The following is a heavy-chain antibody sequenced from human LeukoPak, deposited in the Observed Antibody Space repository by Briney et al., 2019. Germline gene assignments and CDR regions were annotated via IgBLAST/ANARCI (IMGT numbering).Heavy chain of an antibody. D-gene: IGHD1-14*01. V-gene: IGHV3-23*01. CDR2: ISGSGGST. CDR3: AKGTGKYYYYGMDV. Sequence: GGSLRLSCAASGFTFSSYAMSWVRQAPGKGLEWVSAISGSGGSTYYAGSVKGRFTISRDNSKNTLYLQMNSLRAEDTAVYYCAKGTGKYYYYGMDVWGQGTTVTVSS. CDR1: GFTFSSYA. J-gene: IGHJ6*02.